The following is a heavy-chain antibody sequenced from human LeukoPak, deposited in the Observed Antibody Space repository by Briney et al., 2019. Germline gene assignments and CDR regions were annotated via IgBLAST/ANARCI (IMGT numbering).Heavy chain of an antibody. CDR1: GFTFSSYG. D-gene: IGHD4-17*01. CDR2: ISYDGSNK. Sequence: GGSLRLSCAASGFTFSSYGMHWVRQAPGKGLEWVAVISYDGSNKYYADSVKGRFTISRDNSKNTLYLQMNSLRAEDTAVYYCAKDQYDYGDPSYDYWGQGTLVTVSS. CDR3: AKDQYDYGDPSYDY. J-gene: IGHJ4*02. V-gene: IGHV3-30*18.